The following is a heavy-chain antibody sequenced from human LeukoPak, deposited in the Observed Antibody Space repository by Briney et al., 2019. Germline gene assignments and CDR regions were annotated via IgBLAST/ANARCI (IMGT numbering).Heavy chain of an antibody. CDR2: ISGSGGST. CDR3: ATIKGGSYYLSSRSWFDP. J-gene: IGHJ5*02. D-gene: IGHD1-26*01. CDR1: GFTFSSYA. Sequence: GGSLRLSCAASGFTFSSYAMSWVRQAPGKGLEWVSAISGSGGSTYYADSVKGRFTISRDNSKNTLYLQMNSLRAEDTAVYYCATIKGGSYYLSSRSWFDPWGQGTLVTVSS. V-gene: IGHV3-23*01.